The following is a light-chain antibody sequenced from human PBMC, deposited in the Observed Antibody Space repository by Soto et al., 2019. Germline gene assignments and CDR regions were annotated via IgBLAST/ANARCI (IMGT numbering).Light chain of an antibody. CDR3: QQCGSSPPT. CDR2: GAS. V-gene: IGKV3-20*01. CDR1: QSLSGTY. Sequence: EIVLTQSPGTLSLSPGERATLSCRASQSLSGTYLAWYQQKPGQAPRLLIYGASSRATGIADRFSGSGSGTDFTLIISRLEPEDFAVYYCQQCGSSPPTFGQGTKVDIK. J-gene: IGKJ1*01.